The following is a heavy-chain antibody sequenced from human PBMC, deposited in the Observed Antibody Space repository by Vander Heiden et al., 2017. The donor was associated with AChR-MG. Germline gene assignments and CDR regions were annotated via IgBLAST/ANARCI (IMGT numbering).Heavy chain of an antibody. D-gene: IGHD6-19*01. Sequence: QVQLVQSGAEVKKPGASMQVSCKASGYTFTSYYIHWLRQAPGQGLEWMGIINPNGGRTTYAQKFQGRVTMTRDTSTSTVYMELSSLTSEDTAVYYCAREFLLSRGWYGGGFDPWGQGTLVTVSS. J-gene: IGHJ5*02. CDR2: INPNGGRT. V-gene: IGHV1-46*03. CDR3: AREFLLSRGWYGGGFDP. CDR1: GYTFTSYY.